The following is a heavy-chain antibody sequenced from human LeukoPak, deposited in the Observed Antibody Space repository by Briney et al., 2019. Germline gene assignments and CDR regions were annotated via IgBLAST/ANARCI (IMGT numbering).Heavy chain of an antibody. V-gene: IGHV1-69*01. CDR3: ARESPVITILYGAPKYGMDV. Sequence: EASVKVSCKASGGTFSSYAISWVRQAPGQGLEWMGGIIPIFGTANYAQKFQGRVTITADESTSTAYMELSSLRSEDTAVYYCARESPVITILYGAPKYGMDVWGQGTTVTVSS. CDR1: GGTFSSYA. D-gene: IGHD3-3*01. J-gene: IGHJ6*02. CDR2: IIPIFGTA.